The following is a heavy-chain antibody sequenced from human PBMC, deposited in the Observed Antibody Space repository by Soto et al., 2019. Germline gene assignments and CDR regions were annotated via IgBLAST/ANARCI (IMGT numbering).Heavy chain of an antibody. CDR2: INHSGST. D-gene: IGHD3-3*02. J-gene: IGHJ5*02. CDR1: GGSFSCYY. Sequence: SETLSLTCAVYGGSFSCYYWSWIRQPPGKGLEWIGEINHSGSTNYNPSLKSRVTISVDTSKNQFSLKLSSVTAADTDVYYCARGGAISRGFDPWGQGTLVTVSS. CDR3: ARGGAISRGFDP. V-gene: IGHV4-34*01.